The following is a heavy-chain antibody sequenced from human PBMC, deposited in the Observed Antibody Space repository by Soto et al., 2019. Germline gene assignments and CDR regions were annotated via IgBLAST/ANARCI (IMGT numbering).Heavy chain of an antibody. V-gene: IGHV1-18*04. J-gene: IGHJ4*02. CDR1: GDTFTTYG. D-gene: IGHD6-19*01. Sequence: QVQLVESGAEVKKPGASVKVSCKASGDTFTTYGISWVRQAPGQGLEWMGTISPYNGNTHYAPKLQGRVTLTTDTSTNTAFMELKSLTSDDTAVYYCAGCDSGSCYYWGQGTLVTVSS. CDR2: ISPYNGNT. CDR3: AGCDSGSCYY.